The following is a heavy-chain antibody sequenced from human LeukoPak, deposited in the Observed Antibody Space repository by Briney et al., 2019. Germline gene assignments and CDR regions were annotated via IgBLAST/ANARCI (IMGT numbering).Heavy chain of an antibody. D-gene: IGHD6-19*01. J-gene: IGHJ4*02. CDR1: GGSISSSSYY. CDR2: IYYSGST. Sequence: SETLSLTCTVSGGSISSSSYYWGWIRQPPGKGLEWIGSIYYSGSTYYNPSLKSRVTISVDTSKNQFSLKLSSVTAADTAVYYCARHGGSGWSHFDYWGQGTLVTVST. V-gene: IGHV4-39*01. CDR3: ARHGGSGWSHFDY.